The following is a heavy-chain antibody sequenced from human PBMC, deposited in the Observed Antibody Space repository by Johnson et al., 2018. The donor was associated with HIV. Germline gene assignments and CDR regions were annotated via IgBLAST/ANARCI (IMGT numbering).Heavy chain of an antibody. CDR3: AKAALQFLEWGDAFDI. V-gene: IGHV3-15*05. D-gene: IGHD3-3*01. J-gene: IGHJ3*02. CDR1: GFTFSHAW. CDR2: IKSKTDGGTT. Sequence: VQLVESGGGVVWPGGSLRLSCAASGFTFSHAWMTWVRQAPGKGLEWVGRIKSKTDGGTTDYAAPVKGRFTISRDDSKNTAYLEMNSLRAEDTALYYCAKAALQFLEWGDAFDIWGQGTMVTVSS.